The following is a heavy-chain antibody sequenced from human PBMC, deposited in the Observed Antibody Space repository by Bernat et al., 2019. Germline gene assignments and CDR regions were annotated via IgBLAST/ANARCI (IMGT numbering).Heavy chain of an antibody. V-gene: IGHV3-7*01. D-gene: IGHD2-21*01. CDR1: GFSFSNYW. CDR2: INGDGSAK. J-gene: IGHJ1*01. Sequence: EVQLVESGGGLVQPGGSLRLPCTASGFSFSNYWMTWGRQSPGKGLEWVADINGDGSAKYYVDSVKGRFTISRDNARNSVHLQMDSLRAEDTAVYYCARCPCGGACYGAKHLQHWGQGTLVTVSS. CDR3: ARCPCGGACYGAKHLQH.